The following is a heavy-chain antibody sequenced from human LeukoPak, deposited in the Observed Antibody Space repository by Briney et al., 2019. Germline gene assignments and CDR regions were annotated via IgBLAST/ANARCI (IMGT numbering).Heavy chain of an antibody. CDR2: INPSGGST. D-gene: IGHD4-23*01. CDR3: AKARGVGLRWPPDAFDI. Sequence: GASVKVSCKASGYTFTTYYMHWVRQAPGQGLEWMGIINPSGGSTTYPQKFQGRVTMTRDMSTSTVYMEVSSLRSEDTAVYYCAKARGVGLRWPPDAFDIWGQGTMVTVSS. J-gene: IGHJ3*02. V-gene: IGHV1-46*01. CDR1: GYTFTTYY.